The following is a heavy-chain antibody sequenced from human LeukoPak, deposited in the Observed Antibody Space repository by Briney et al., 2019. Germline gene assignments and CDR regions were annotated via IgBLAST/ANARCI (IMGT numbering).Heavy chain of an antibody. CDR1: GFTFSSYW. V-gene: IGHV3-7*01. CDR2: IKQDGSEK. Sequence: GGSLRLSCAASGFTFSSYWMSWVRQAPGKGLKWVANIKQDGSEKYYVDSVKGRFTISRDNAKNSLYLQMNSLRAEDTAVYYCARDRYISRSWGYDFDYWGQGTLVTVSS. CDR3: ARDRYISRSWGYDFDY. D-gene: IGHD6-13*01. J-gene: IGHJ4*02.